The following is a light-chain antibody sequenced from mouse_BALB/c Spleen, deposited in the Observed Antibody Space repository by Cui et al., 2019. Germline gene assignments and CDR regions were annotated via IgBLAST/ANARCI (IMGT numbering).Light chain of an antibody. CDR3: QQYSSYPLT. Sequence: DIVMTQSHKFMSTSVGDRVSITCKASQDVGTAVAWYQQKPGQSPKLLIDWASTRQTGVPDRFTGSGSGTDFTLTISNVQSEDLADYFCQQYSSYPLTFGAGTKLELK. V-gene: IGKV6-23*01. CDR1: QDVGTA. J-gene: IGKJ5*01. CDR2: WAS.